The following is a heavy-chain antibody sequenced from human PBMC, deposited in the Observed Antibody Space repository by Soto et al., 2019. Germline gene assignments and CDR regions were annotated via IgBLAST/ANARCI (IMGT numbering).Heavy chain of an antibody. CDR3: ARDLIAAAGTGGMHV. V-gene: IGHV3-33*01. CDR1: GFTFSSYG. CDR2: IWYDGSNK. D-gene: IGHD6-13*01. J-gene: IGHJ6*02. Sequence: GGSLRLSCAASGFTFSSYGMHWVRQAPGKGLEWVAVIWYDGSNKYYADSVKGRFTISRDNSKNTLYLQMNSLRAEDTAVYYCARDLIAAAGTGGMHVCGRGTTVTVSS.